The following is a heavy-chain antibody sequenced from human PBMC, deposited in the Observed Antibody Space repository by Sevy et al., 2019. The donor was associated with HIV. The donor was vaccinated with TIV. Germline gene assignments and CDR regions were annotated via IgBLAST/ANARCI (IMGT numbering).Heavy chain of an antibody. J-gene: IGHJ4*02. V-gene: IGHV3-49*04. CDR2: IRSKAYGGTT. D-gene: IGHD4-17*01. CDR1: GFTFGDYA. CDR3: TRDGVRKKTTVTTMNDY. Sequence: GGSLRLSCTASGFTFGDYAMSWVRQAPGKGLEWVGFIRSKAYGGTTEYAASVKGRFTISRDDSKSIAYLQMNSLKTEDTAVYYCTRDGVRKKTTVTTMNDYWGQGTLVTVSS.